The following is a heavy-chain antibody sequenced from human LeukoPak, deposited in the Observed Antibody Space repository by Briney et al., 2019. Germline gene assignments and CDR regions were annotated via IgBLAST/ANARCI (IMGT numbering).Heavy chain of an antibody. CDR3: ARWLACNVDV. Sequence: SPTLSLTFALSGDSVSINSATWNWIRQSPSRGLGWLGRTYYRSMWHHEYAVSARSRITLNAHTSKNQFSLQLNSVPPEDTAVYFCARWLACNVDVWGKGTTVTVSS. CDR1: GDSVSINSAT. J-gene: IGHJ6*04. V-gene: IGHV6-1*01. CDR2: TYYRSMWHH. D-gene: IGHD3-22*01.